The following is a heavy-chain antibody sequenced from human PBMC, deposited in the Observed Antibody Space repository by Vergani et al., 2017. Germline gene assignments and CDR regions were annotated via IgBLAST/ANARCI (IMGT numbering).Heavy chain of an antibody. Sequence: QVQLVQSGAEVKKPGASVKVSCKASGYTFTSYAMHWVRQAPGQRLEWMGWINAGNGNTKYSQKFQGRVTITMDTSASTAYMELSSLRSEHTAVYYCARGSRIVVVPAADSKEFDYWGQGTLVTVSS. J-gene: IGHJ4*02. V-gene: IGHV1-3*01. CDR3: ARGSRIVVVPAADSKEFDY. CDR1: GYTFTSYA. D-gene: IGHD2-2*01. CDR2: INAGNGNT.